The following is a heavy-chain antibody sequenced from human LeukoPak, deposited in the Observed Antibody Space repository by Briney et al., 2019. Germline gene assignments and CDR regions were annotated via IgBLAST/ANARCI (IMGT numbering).Heavy chain of an antibody. CDR2: IKQDGSEK. D-gene: IGHD1-7*01. J-gene: IGHJ4*02. V-gene: IGHV3-7*01. CDR3: ARYRYNWNLIPYYFGY. Sequence: GGSLRLSCAASGFTFSSYWMSWVRQAPGKVLEWVANIKQDGSEKYYVDSVKGRFTISRDNAKNSLYLQMNSLRAEDTAVYYCARYRYNWNLIPYYFGYWGQGTLVTVSS. CDR1: GFTFSSYW.